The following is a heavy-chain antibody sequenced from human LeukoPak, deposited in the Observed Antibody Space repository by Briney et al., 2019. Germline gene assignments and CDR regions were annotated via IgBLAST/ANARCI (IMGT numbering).Heavy chain of an antibody. CDR2: MKQDGSEK. CDR1: RFTFSNYW. J-gene: IGHJ6*02. CDR3: AREERESGGWDV. Sequence: GGSLRLSCAASRFTFSNYWMSWVRQAPGKGLEWVANMKQDGSEKNYVGSVKGRFTISRDNAKNSLYLQMNSLRVEDTAVYYCAREERESGGWDVWGQGTTVAVCS. D-gene: IGHD1-1*01. V-gene: IGHV3-7*04.